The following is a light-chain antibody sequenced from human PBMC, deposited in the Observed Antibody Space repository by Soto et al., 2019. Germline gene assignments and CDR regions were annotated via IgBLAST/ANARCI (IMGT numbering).Light chain of an antibody. CDR1: SSDVGGYNY. CDR2: EVS. Sequence: QSALAQPASVSGSPGQSITISCTGTSSDVGGYNYVSWYQQHPGKAPKLMIYEVSNRPSGVSNRFSGSKSGNTASLTISGLQAEDEAEYYCSSYTNINTRACVFGTGTKV. V-gene: IGLV2-14*01. CDR3: SSYTNINTRACV. J-gene: IGLJ1*01.